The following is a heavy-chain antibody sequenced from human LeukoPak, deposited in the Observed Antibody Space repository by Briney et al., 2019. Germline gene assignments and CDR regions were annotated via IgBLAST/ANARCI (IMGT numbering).Heavy chain of an antibody. V-gene: IGHV4-4*07. CDR2: VYTGGST. J-gene: IGHJ5*02. CDR1: GGSISSYY. CDR3: ARFASIGHWFDP. D-gene: IGHD6-6*01. Sequence: SETLSLTCAVSGGSISSYYWSWIRQPAGKGLEWIGRVYTGGSTNYNPSLKSRVTISVDTSKNQFSLKLSSVTAADTAVYYCARFASIGHWFDPWGQGTLVTVSS.